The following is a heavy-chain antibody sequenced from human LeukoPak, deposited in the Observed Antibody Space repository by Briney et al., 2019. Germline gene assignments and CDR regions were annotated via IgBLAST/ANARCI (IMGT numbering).Heavy chain of an antibody. Sequence: GASVKVSCKASRYTFTDYYIHWVRQAPGQGLEWMGWINPGSGGTSYAQKFQGRVTMTRDTSISTAYMELSSLRFDDTAMYFCAREVVPHWNHADSWLDPWGQGTLVTVSS. CDR3: AREVVPHWNHADSWLDP. D-gene: IGHD1-1*01. CDR2: INPGSGGT. J-gene: IGHJ5*02. CDR1: RYTFTDYY. V-gene: IGHV1-2*02.